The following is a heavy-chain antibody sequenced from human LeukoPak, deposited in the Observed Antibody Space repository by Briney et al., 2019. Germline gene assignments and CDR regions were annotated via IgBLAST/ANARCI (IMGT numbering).Heavy chain of an antibody. Sequence: GGSLRLSCAASGFTFSSYRMRWVRQAPGKGLEWVANIKQEGSVEYYVVSVKGRFTISRDNAKESLYLQMNSLRAEDTAVYYCARIGYSSSSFDFWGQGTLVTVSS. D-gene: IGHD6-6*01. CDR3: ARIGYSSSSFDF. V-gene: IGHV3-7*05. CDR1: GFTFSSYR. CDR2: IKQEGSVE. J-gene: IGHJ4*02.